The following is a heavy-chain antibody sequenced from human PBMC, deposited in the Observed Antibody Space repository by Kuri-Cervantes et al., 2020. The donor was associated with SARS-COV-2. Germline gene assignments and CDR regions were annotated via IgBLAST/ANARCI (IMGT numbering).Heavy chain of an antibody. CDR1: GFTFSRYS. D-gene: IGHD5-18*01. CDR3: ARDLGEIQLQTPLADY. CDR2: ISSSSSYM. Sequence: GESLKISCAASGFTFSRYSKNWVRQAPGKGLEWVSSISSSSSYMYYADSVKGRFTISRDNAKNSLYLQMNSLRAEDTAVYYCARDLGEIQLQTPLADYWGQGTLVTVSS. V-gene: IGHV3-21*01. J-gene: IGHJ4*02.